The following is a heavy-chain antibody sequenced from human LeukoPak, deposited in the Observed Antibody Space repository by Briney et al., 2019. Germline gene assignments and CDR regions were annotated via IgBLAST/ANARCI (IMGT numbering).Heavy chain of an antibody. CDR3: ARERYSGYDPADY. J-gene: IGHJ4*02. CDR1: GFTFSSYW. V-gene: IGHV3-7*01. CDR2: IKQDGSES. D-gene: IGHD5-12*01. Sequence: PGGALRLSCAAPGFTFSSYWMHRVRWAPGKGLEWVANIKQDGSESYYVDSVRGRFTISRDNADNSLFLQMNSLRVEDTAVYYCARERYSGYDPADYWGQGTLVTVSS.